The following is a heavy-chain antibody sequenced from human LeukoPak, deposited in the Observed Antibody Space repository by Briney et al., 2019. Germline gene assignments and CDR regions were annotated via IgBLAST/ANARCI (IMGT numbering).Heavy chain of an antibody. D-gene: IGHD6-6*01. CDR1: GFTFSSYW. V-gene: IGHV3-74*01. Sequence: GGSLGLSCAASGFTFSSYWMHWVRQAPGKGLVWVSRINTDGSSTSYADSVKGRFTISRDNAKNTLYLQMNSLRAEDTAVYYCARDIKQLVLDYWGQGTLVTVSS. CDR2: INTDGSST. CDR3: ARDIKQLVLDY. J-gene: IGHJ4*02.